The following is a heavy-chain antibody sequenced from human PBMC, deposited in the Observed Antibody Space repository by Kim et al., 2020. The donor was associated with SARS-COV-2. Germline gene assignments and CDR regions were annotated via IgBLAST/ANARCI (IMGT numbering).Heavy chain of an antibody. D-gene: IGHD3-9*01. CDR3: AKTRNRDFDWADAFDI. CDR1: GFTFSSYA. V-gene: IGHV3-23*01. CDR2: ITGGGGST. Sequence: GGSLRLSCAASGFTFSSYAMTWVRQAPGKGLEWLSAITGGGGSTYYADSVKGRFTISRDNSKNTLYLQMISLRAEDTAIYYCAKTRNRDFDWADAFDIWGQGTMVTVSS. J-gene: IGHJ3*02.